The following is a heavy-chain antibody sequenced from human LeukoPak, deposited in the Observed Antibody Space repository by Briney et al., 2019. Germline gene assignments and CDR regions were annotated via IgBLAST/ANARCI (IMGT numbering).Heavy chain of an antibody. J-gene: IGHJ4*02. CDR1: GGSISSYY. Sequence: SETLSLTCTVSGGSISSYYWSWIRQPPAKGLERIGCIYYSGSTNYNPSLKSRVTISVDSSKNQFSLKLSVVTAANTALYYCTRVSVSAHFYFDYWGQGTLVTVSS. D-gene: IGHD6-6*01. V-gene: IGHV4-59*01. CDR2: IYYSGST. CDR3: TRVSVSAHFYFDY.